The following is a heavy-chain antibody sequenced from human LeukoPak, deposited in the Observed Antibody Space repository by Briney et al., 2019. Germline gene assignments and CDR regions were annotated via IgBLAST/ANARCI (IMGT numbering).Heavy chain of an antibody. CDR2: IWYDGSNK. J-gene: IGHJ5*02. CDR1: GFTFSSYG. CDR3: AKDGEGFHVENWFDP. D-gene: IGHD2-21*01. V-gene: IGHV3-33*06. Sequence: GGSLRLSCAASGFTFSSYGMHWVRQAPGKGLEWVAVIWYDGSNKYYADSVKGRFTISRDNSKNTLYLQMNSLRAEDTAVYYCAKDGEGFHVENWFDPWGQGTLVTVSS.